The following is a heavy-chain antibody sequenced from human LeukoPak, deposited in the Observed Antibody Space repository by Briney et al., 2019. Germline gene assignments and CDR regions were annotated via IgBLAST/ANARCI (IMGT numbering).Heavy chain of an antibody. D-gene: IGHD6-6*01. V-gene: IGHV3-20*04. CDR1: RFTFDDYG. CDR2: IDWNGGST. J-gene: IGHJ6*03. CDR3: ARARGSSTTYYYHYMDV. Sequence: PGGSLRLSCAASRFTFDDYGMSWVRQAPGKGQEWVSGIDWNGGSTGYADSVKGRFTISRDNAKNSLYLQMNSLRAEDTALYYCARARGSSTTYYYHYMDVWGKGTTVTVSS.